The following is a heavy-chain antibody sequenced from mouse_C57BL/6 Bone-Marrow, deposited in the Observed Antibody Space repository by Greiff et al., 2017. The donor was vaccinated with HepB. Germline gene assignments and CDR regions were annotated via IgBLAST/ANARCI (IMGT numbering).Heavy chain of an antibody. CDR1: GYTFTSYW. D-gene: IGHD1-1*01. Sequence: VKLQQPGAELVKPGASVKLSCKASGYTFTSYWMHWVKQRPGQGLEWIGMIHPNSGSTNYNEKFKSKATLTVDKSSSTAYMQLSSLTSEDSAVYYCARGIYYYGSSYVDYWGQGTTLTVSS. V-gene: IGHV1-64*01. CDR2: IHPNSGST. J-gene: IGHJ2*01. CDR3: ARGIYYYGSSYVDY.